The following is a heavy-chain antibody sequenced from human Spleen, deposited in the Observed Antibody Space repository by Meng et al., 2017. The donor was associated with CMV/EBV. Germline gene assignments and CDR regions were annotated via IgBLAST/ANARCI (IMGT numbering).Heavy chain of an antibody. CDR1: GFTFSSYW. V-gene: IGHV3-7*03. CDR2: IKQDGSEK. J-gene: IGHJ4*02. Sequence: GESLKISCAASGFTFSSYWMSWVRQAPGKGLEWVANIKQDGSEKYYVDSVKGRFTISRDNAKNSLYLQMNSLRAEDTAVYYCAKGRSGTTTSCSNYWGQGTLVTVSS. D-gene: IGHD2-2*01. CDR3: AKGRSGTTTSCSNY.